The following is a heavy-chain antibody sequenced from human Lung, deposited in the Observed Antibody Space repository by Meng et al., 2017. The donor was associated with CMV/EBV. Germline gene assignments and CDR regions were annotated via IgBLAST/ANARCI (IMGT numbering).Heavy chain of an antibody. CDR3: VRGGWSPGY. J-gene: IGHJ4*02. D-gene: IGHD6-19*01. V-gene: IGHV1-18*01. CDR1: GYTFTSYG. CDR2: ISVNSGKT. Sequence: ESLKISCKASGYTFTSYGISWVRQAPGQGLEWMGWISVNSGKTTYAQKVQGRINMTTDTSTSTAYMELRSLRSDDTAVYYCVRGGWSPGYWGQGTLVTGAS.